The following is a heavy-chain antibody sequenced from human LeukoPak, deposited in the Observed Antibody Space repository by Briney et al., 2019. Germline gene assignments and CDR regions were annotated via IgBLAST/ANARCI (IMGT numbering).Heavy chain of an antibody. J-gene: IGHJ4*02. CDR1: GYSFTSYW. D-gene: IGHD2-21*02. V-gene: IGHV5-51*01. Sequence: GESLKISCKGSGYSFTSYWIGWVRQMPGKGLEWMGIIYPGDSDTRYSPSFQGQVTISADKSISTAYLQWSSLKASDTAMYYCARLTVVTAIPYYFDYWGQGTLVTVSS. CDR2: IYPGDSDT. CDR3: ARLTVVTAIPYYFDY.